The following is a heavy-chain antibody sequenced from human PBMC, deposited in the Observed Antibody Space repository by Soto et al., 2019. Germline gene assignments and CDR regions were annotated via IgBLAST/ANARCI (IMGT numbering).Heavy chain of an antibody. J-gene: IGHJ2*01. Sequence: TLSLTCTVSGGSISSGGYYWSWIRQHPGRGLEWIGYIYYSGSTYYNPSLKSRVTISVDTSKNQSSLKLSSVTAADTAVYYCARDRPYYYDSSGYSSYWYFDLWGRGTLVTVSS. D-gene: IGHD3-22*01. CDR1: GGSISSGGYY. V-gene: IGHV4-31*03. CDR3: ARDRPYYYDSSGYSSYWYFDL. CDR2: IYYSGST.